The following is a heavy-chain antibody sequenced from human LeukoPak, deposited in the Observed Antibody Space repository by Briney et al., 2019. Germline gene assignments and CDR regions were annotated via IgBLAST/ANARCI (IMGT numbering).Heavy chain of an antibody. Sequence: ASVKVSCKASGYTFTSYYMHWVRQAPGQGLEWMGIINPSGGSTSYAQKFQGRVTMTRDMSTSTVYMELSSLRSEDTAVYYCAREMLAAAGGTTGWFVPWGQGTLVTVSS. CDR3: AREMLAAAGGTTGWFVP. V-gene: IGHV1-46*01. CDR1: GYTFTSYY. D-gene: IGHD6-13*01. J-gene: IGHJ5*02. CDR2: INPSGGST.